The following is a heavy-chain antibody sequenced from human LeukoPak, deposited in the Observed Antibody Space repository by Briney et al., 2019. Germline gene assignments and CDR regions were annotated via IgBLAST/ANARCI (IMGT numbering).Heavy chain of an antibody. V-gene: IGHV4-59*01. Sequence: GSLRLSCTTSGFTFGDYGMSWVRQAPGKGLEWIGYIYYSGSTNYNPSLKSRVTISVDTSKYQFSLKLSSVTAADTAVYYCARLAVGSYYDSSGPNLFDYWGQGTLVTVSS. D-gene: IGHD3-22*01. CDR3: ARLAVGSYYDSSGPNLFDY. CDR1: GFTFGDYG. CDR2: IYYSGST. J-gene: IGHJ4*02.